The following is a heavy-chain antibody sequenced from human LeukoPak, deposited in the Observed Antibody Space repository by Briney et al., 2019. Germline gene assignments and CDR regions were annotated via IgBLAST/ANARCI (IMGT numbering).Heavy chain of an antibody. J-gene: IGHJ4*02. CDR3: VRSVDY. V-gene: IGHV3-7*01. CDR1: GFTFSSYW. Sequence: GGSLILSCAASGFTFSSYWMNWVRQAPGKGLEWVASIKQDGSQKYYVDSVKGRFTISRDNAKNSLYLQMNSLRAEDTAVYYCVRSVDYWGQGTLVTVSS. CDR2: IKQDGSQK. D-gene: IGHD2-8*01.